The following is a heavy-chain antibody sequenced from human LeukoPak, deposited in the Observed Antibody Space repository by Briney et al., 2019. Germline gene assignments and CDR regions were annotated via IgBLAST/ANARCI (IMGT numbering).Heavy chain of an antibody. CDR3: ARDGRSSYGNTPGYYYYYMDV. CDR1: GFTFSSYS. Sequence: GGSLRLSCAASGFTFSSYSMNWVRQAPGKGLEWVSSISSISSYIYYADSVKGRFTISRDNAKNSLYLQMNSLRAEDTAVYYCARDGRSSYGNTPGYYYYYMDVWGKGTTVTVSS. CDR2: ISSISSYI. V-gene: IGHV3-21*01. J-gene: IGHJ6*03. D-gene: IGHD5-18*01.